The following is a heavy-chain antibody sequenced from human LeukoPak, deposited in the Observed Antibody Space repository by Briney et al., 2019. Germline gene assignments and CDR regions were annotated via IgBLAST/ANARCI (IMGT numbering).Heavy chain of an antibody. CDR1: GMSFTSYW. V-gene: IGHV5-51*01. Sequence: GESLKISCKGSGMSFTSYWIGWVRQMPGKGLEWMGITYSGDSDTRYSPSVQGQVTIPADKSISTAYLQWSSLQASDTAMYYCARSHYSYDSSGYYFPAYWGQGTLVTVSS. J-gene: IGHJ4*02. D-gene: IGHD3-22*01. CDR2: TYSGDSDT. CDR3: ARSHYSYDSSGYYFPAY.